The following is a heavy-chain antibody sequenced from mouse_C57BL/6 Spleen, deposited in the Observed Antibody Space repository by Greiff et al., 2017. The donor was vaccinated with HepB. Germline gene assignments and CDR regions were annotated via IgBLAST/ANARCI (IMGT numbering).Heavy chain of an antibody. CDR3: ARGEFITTVDFPMDY. CDR2: IDPSDSYT. D-gene: IGHD1-1*01. J-gene: IGHJ4*01. V-gene: IGHV1-69*01. CDR1: GYTFTSYW. Sequence: QVQLQQSGAELVMPGASVKLSCKASGYTFTSYWMHWVKQRPGQGLEWIGEIDPSDSYTNYNQKFKGKSTLTVDKSSSTAYMQLSSLTSEDSAVYYCARGEFITTVDFPMDYWGQGTSVTVSS.